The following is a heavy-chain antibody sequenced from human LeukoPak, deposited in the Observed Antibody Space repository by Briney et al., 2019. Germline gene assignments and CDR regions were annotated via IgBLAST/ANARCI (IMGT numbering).Heavy chain of an antibody. J-gene: IGHJ4*02. CDR3: ARRTVVLDY. CDR1: GDSISGYY. Sequence: PSETLSLTCIVSGDSISGYYWSWIRQSPGRGLEWLGYIYCTGSTTYNPSLKSRVTISVDTSKNHFSLKLSSVTAADTAVYYCARRTVVLDYWGQGTLVTVSS. D-gene: IGHD4-23*01. CDR2: IYCTGST. V-gene: IGHV4-59*01.